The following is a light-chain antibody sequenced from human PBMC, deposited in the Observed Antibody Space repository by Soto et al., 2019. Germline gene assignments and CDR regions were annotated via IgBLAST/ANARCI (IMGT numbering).Light chain of an antibody. CDR2: AAS. V-gene: IGKV1-12*02. CDR3: HQDNSFPFT. Sequence: DIQMTQSPSSVSASVGDRVTITCRASQDIHTWLAWYQQKPGKAPKLLIYAASSLESGVPPRFSGSGSGTDFTLTISSLQPEDFATYYCHQDNSFPFTFGGGTKVEIK. CDR1: QDIHTW. J-gene: IGKJ4*01.